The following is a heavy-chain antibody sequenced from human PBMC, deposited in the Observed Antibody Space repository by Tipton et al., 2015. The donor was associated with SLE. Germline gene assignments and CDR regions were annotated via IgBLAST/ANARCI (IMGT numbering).Heavy chain of an antibody. V-gene: IGHV3-30*02. J-gene: IGHJ4*02. Sequence: SLRLSCAASGFTFSTYDMHWVRQAPGKGLEWVAFIQSAGTIKYYADSVKGRFSISRDNSKTTLDLQMNSLRPEDTAVYYCARGDITIFGVVISTAPFDHWGQGTLVTVSS. CDR1: GFTFSTYD. CDR2: IQSAGTIK. CDR3: ARGDITIFGVVISTAPFDH. D-gene: IGHD3-3*01.